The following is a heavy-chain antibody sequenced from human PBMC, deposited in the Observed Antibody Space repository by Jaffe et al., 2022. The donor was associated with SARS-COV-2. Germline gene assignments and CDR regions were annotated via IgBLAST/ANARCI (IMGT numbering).Heavy chain of an antibody. J-gene: IGHJ4*02. D-gene: IGHD2-15*01. CDR2: ISAGDGTT. V-gene: IGHV3-23*01. CDR1: GFTFSSYA. CDR3: AKGGGGSCYSGIHF. Sequence: EVQLLESGGALVQPGGSLRLSCAASGFTFSSYAMTWVRQAPGKGLEWVSCISAGDGTTYYADSMKGRLTISRDNSKNTLYLQMNTLRAEDTAVYYCAKGGGGSCYSGIHFWGQGTLVTVSS.